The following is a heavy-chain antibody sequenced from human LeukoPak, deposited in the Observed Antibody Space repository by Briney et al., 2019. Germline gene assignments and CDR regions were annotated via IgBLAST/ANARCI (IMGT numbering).Heavy chain of an antibody. D-gene: IGHD3-10*01. CDR3: AKDLHYGSADY. CDR1: RFTFSNYW. Sequence: GGSLRLSCAASRFTFSNYWMHWVRQAPGKGLVWVSFINPDGSTTNYADSVKGRFTISRDNAKNALYLQMNSLRAEDTAVYYCAKDLHYGSADYWGQGTLVTVSS. V-gene: IGHV3-74*01. CDR2: INPDGSTT. J-gene: IGHJ4*02.